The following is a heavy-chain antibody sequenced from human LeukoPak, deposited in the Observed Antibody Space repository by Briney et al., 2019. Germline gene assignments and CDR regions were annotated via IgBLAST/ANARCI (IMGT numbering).Heavy chain of an antibody. CDR3: AKEYDSLYYFDY. CDR1: GFAFSSYT. CDR2: ISYDGSKE. D-gene: IGHD3-16*01. J-gene: IGHJ4*02. Sequence: GGSLRLSCSASGFAFSSYTMYCVRQAPGKGLEWVAVISYDGSKEHYGDSVKGRFSISRDNSKNTLYLQMNSPRAEDTAVYYCAKEYDSLYYFDYWGQGTLVTVSS. V-gene: IGHV3-30*18.